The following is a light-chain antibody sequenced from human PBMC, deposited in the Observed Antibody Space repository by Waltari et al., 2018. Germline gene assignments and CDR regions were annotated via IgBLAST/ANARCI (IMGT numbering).Light chain of an antibody. CDR1: SGRVAANS. J-gene: IGLJ3*02. V-gene: IGLV6-57*03. CDR2: ENN. Sequence: NFMLTQSHSVSESPGKTVTISCTRTSGRVAANSMQWYQQRPGSAPNLELSENNQRPSGVPDRFSGSIDSSSNSASLTISVLKTEDEADYYCQSYDNNIWLFGGGTKLTVL. CDR3: QSYDNNIWL.